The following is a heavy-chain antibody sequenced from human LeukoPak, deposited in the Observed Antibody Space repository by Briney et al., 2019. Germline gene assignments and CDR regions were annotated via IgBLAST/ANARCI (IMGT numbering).Heavy chain of an antibody. Sequence: GGSLRLSCAASGFSFSGSWMNWVRQAPGKGLEWVANINPDGSQKRFVDSVMGRLTMSRDNAKNSVYLQMNRPKSEDTAVFYCAAWTDRGYNFWGQGTLVTVSS. V-gene: IGHV3-7*01. D-gene: IGHD5-24*01. CDR1: GFSFSGSW. J-gene: IGHJ4*02. CDR2: INPDGSQK. CDR3: AAWTDRGYNF.